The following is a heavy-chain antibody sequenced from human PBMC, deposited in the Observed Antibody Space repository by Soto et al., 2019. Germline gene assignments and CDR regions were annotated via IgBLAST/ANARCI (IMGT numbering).Heavy chain of an antibody. V-gene: IGHV1-18*04. CDR3: VRASWATRYNDGFDI. CDR1: GYTFSAHG. CDR2: VSGYNSKT. D-gene: IGHD2-15*01. Sequence: QVQLVQSGAQVEKPGAAVQVSGKSSGYTFSAHGLSWVRQAPGQGLEWMGWVSGYNSKTSSAQKFQDRLTVTTDTSTSTAYMELRSLRSYDTAMYYCVRASWATRYNDGFDIWGQGTLVTVSS. J-gene: IGHJ3*02.